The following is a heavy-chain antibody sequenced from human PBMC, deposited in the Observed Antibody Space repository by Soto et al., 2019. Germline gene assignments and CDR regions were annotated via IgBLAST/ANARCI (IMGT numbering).Heavy chain of an antibody. J-gene: IGHJ4*02. CDR1: GFTFSSYA. Sequence: GGSLRLSCAASGFTFSSYAMSWVRQAPGKGLEWVSAISGSCGSTYYADSVKGRFTISRDNSKNTLYLQMNSLRAEDTAVYYCAKDPDHYDFWSGYLFDYWGQGT. V-gene: IGHV3-23*01. CDR3: AKDPDHYDFWSGYLFDY. D-gene: IGHD3-3*01. CDR2: ISGSCGST.